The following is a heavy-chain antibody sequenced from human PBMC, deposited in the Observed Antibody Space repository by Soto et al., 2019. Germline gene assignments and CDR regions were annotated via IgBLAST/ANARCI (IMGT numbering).Heavy chain of an antibody. J-gene: IGHJ3*01. Sequence: GGSLRLSCAASGFSFNNYAMSWVRQAPGKGLEWVSGISGSAIRTYYADSVKGRFAISRDNSKSTLYLQMNSLRVDDTAVYYCAKGGCSGTSCFEFWGQGTMVTVSS. CDR3: AKGGCSGTSCFEF. V-gene: IGHV3-23*01. CDR1: GFSFNNYA. D-gene: IGHD2-2*01. CDR2: ISGSAIRT.